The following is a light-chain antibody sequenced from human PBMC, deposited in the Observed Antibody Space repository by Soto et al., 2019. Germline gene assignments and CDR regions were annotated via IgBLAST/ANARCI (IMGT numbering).Light chain of an antibody. Sequence: QSVLTQPASVSGSPGQSITISCTGTSSDVGTYNLVSWYQQHQGKAPKLMIFEGSERPSGVSNRFSGSKSGNTASLTISGLQAEDEADYYCCSYAGSSTYGFGGGTKLTVL. CDR1: SSDVGTYNL. J-gene: IGLJ3*02. CDR3: CSYAGSSTYG. V-gene: IGLV2-23*01. CDR2: EGS.